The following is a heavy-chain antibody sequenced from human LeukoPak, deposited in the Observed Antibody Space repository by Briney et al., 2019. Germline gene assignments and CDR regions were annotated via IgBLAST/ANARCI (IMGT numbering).Heavy chain of an antibody. D-gene: IGHD4/OR15-4a*01. CDR3: AKSGLSRFDY. V-gene: IGHV3-48*03. CDR2: SSSGSTI. J-gene: IGHJ4*02. Sequence: GGSLRLSCAASGFTFSIYEMNWVRQAPGKGLEWVSSSSGSTIYYADSVKGRFTISRDNSKNTLSLQMNSLRAEDTAVYYCAKSGLSRFDYWGQGTLVSVSS. CDR1: GFTFSIYE.